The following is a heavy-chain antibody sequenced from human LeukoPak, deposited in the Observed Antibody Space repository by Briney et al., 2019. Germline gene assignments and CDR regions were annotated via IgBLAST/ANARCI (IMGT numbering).Heavy chain of an antibody. CDR3: TRDPRHFDS. V-gene: IGHV3-7*01. Sequence: GGSLRLSCVASGFTFTNYWMSWVRQAPGKGLEWVANIKQDGSEKYYLDSLEGRFTISRDNAKNSVYLQINRLRAEDTAVYYCTRDPRHFDSCGQGTLVTVSS. CDR1: GFTFTNYW. D-gene: IGHD6-6*01. CDR2: IKQDGSEK. J-gene: IGHJ5*01.